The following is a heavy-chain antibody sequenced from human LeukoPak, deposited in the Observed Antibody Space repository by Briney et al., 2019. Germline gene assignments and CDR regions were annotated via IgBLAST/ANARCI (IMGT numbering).Heavy chain of an antibody. D-gene: IGHD3-22*01. J-gene: IGHJ6*02. CDR3: ARGDYDTSGYYYYYYGMDV. CDR1: GGSISSRSYY. V-gene: IGHV4-39*01. Sequence: SETLSLTCTVSGGSISSRSYYWGWIRQPPGKGLEWIGSIYYSGSTYYNPSLKSRVTISVDTSKNQFSLKLSSVTAADTAVYYCARGDYDTSGYYYYYYGMDVWGQGTTVTVSS. CDR2: IYYSGST.